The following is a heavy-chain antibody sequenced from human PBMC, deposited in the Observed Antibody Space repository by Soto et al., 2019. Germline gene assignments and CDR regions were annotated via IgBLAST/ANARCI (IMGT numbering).Heavy chain of an antibody. D-gene: IGHD2-21*01. CDR1: GGSISSYY. V-gene: IGHV4-59*01. Sequence: PSETLSLTCTVSGGSISSYYWSWIRQPPGKGLEWIGYIYYSGSTNYNPSLKSRVTISVDTSKNQFSLKLSSVTAADTAVYYCAREGCGGDCYSHSIDYWGQGTLVTVSS. CDR2: IYYSGST. CDR3: AREGCGGDCYSHSIDY. J-gene: IGHJ4*02.